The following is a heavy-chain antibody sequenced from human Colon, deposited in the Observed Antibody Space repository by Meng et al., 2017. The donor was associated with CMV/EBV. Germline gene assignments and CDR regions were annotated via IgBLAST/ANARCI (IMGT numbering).Heavy chain of an antibody. Sequence: SGGPFSNFGLSWVRQAPGQGLEWMGGIIPIFHTANYAQKFQGRVTITTDESTSTAYMELSSLSPDDTAVYYCARDHVGEEVVTYFDHWGQGTLVTVSS. V-gene: IGHV1-69*05. J-gene: IGHJ4*02. CDR3: ARDHVGEEVVTYFDH. CDR2: IIPIFHTA. CDR1: GGPFSNFG. D-gene: IGHD2-21*01.